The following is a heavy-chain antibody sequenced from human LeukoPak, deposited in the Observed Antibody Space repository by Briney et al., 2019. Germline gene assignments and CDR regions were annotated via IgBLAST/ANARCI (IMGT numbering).Heavy chain of an antibody. Sequence: ASVKVSCKASGYTFTSYGINWVRQAPGQGLEWMGWISGYNGDTNYAQKLQGRVTMTTDTSTNTAYMELSSLRSEDTAVYYCAADVREQLVFDYWGQGTLVTVSS. CDR3: AADVREQLVFDY. CDR1: GYTFTSYG. D-gene: IGHD6-6*01. V-gene: IGHV1-18*01. CDR2: ISGYNGDT. J-gene: IGHJ4*02.